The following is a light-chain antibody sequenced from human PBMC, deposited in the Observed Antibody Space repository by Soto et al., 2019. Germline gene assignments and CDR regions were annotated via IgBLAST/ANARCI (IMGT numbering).Light chain of an antibody. V-gene: IGLV2-14*01. CDR1: SSDVGGYNY. J-gene: IGLJ1*01. CDR2: DVS. CDR3: SSYTSSSTLLYV. Sequence: SALTQPASVSGSPGQSITISCTGTSSDVGGYNYVSWYQQHPGKAPKLMIYDVSNRPSGVSNRFSGSKPGNTASLTISGLQAEDEADYYCSSYTSSSTLLYVFGTRTKLTVL.